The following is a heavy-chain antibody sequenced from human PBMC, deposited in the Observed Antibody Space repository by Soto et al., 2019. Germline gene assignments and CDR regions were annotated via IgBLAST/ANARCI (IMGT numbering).Heavy chain of an antibody. CDR1: GCTFSGYA. V-gene: IGHV3-23*01. D-gene: IGHD4-17*01. Sequence: EVWMRRSCAASGCTFSGYATNWVRQALGTGLEWVSYLSGSGGSTYYADSVQGGFTVTRDNSNNTLYRHMNSLRVEAMAVYDCGKERCLASWGQGDLVTGSS. CDR3: GKERCLAS. CDR2: LSGSGGST. J-gene: IGHJ5*01.